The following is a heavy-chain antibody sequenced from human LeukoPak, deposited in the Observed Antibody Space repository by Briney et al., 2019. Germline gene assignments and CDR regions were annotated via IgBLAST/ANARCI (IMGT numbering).Heavy chain of an antibody. V-gene: IGHV1-69*13. D-gene: IGHD4-17*01. Sequence: ASVKVSCKASGGTFSSYAISWVRQAPGQGLEWMGGIIPIFGTANYAQKFQGRVTITADESTSTAYMELSSLRSDDTAVYYCARDRDYGDYNTQDLFVYWGQGTLVTVSS. J-gene: IGHJ4*02. CDR3: ARDRDYGDYNTQDLFVY. CDR2: IIPIFGTA. CDR1: GGTFSSYA.